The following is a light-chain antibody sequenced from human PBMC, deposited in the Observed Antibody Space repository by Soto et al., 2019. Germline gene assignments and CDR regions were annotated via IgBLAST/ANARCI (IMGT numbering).Light chain of an antibody. CDR1: QSVSSSY. J-gene: IGKJ2*01. CDR3: QSQMYT. Sequence: EIVLTQSPGTLSLSPGERATLYCRASQSVSSSYLAWYQQKPGQAPRLLIYGASSRATGIPDRFSGSGSGTDFTLTISRLEPEDFAVYYCQSQMYTFGQGTKLEIK. CDR2: GAS. V-gene: IGKV3-20*01.